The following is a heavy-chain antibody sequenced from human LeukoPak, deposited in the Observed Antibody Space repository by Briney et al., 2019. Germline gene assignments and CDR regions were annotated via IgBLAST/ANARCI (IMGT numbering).Heavy chain of an antibody. J-gene: IGHJ4*02. V-gene: IGHV1-18*01. D-gene: IGHD2-15*01. CDR3: ARDRSRVVVAATAALFGY. Sequence: ASVTVSCKASGYTFSSYGISWVRQAPGQGLEWMGWISAYDGNTNYAQSLQGRVTMTTDTSTSTAYMELRSLRSDDTAVYYCARDRSRVVVAATAALFGYWGQGTLVTVSS. CDR1: GYTFSSYG. CDR2: ISAYDGNT.